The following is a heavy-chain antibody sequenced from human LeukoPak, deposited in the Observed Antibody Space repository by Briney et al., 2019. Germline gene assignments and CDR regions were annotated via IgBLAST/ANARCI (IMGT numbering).Heavy chain of an antibody. D-gene: IGHD6-13*01. CDR1: GFTFSSYS. CDR2: ISSSSSTI. J-gene: IGHJ4*02. V-gene: IGHV3-48*04. Sequence: PGGSPRVSCTASGFTFSSYSMSWVRQAPGKGLEWVSYISSSSSTIYYADSVKGRFTISRDNAKNSLSLQMNSLRVEDTAVYYCARVLGSSWYYYFDSWGQGTLVTVSS. CDR3: ARVLGSSWYYYFDS.